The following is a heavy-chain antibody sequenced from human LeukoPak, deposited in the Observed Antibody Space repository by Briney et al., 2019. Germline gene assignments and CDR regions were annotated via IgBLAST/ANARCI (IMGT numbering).Heavy chain of an antibody. CDR1: GFTFSSYA. V-gene: IGHV3-30-3*01. J-gene: IGHJ5*02. CDR2: ISYDGSNK. CDR3: ARDGSPAVYDSSVQNWFDP. D-gene: IGHD3-22*01. Sequence: GGSLRLSCAASGFTFSSYAMHWVRQAPGKGLEWEAVISYDGSNKYYADSVKGRFTISRDNSKNTLYLQMNSLRAEDTAVYYCARDGSPAVYDSSVQNWFDPWGQGTLVPVSS.